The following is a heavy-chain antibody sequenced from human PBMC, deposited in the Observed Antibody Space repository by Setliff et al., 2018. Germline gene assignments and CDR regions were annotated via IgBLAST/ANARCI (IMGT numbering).Heavy chain of an antibody. V-gene: IGHV1-18*01. Sequence: ASVKVSCKASGYTFTSYGISWVRQAPGQGLEWMGWISAYNGNTNYAQKLQGGVTMTTDTSTSTAYMELRSLRSDDTAVYYCARDLRYYYDSSGYGKVFGYWGQGTLVTVSS. J-gene: IGHJ4*02. D-gene: IGHD3-22*01. CDR1: GYTFTSYG. CDR3: ARDLRYYYDSSGYGKVFGY. CDR2: ISAYNGNT.